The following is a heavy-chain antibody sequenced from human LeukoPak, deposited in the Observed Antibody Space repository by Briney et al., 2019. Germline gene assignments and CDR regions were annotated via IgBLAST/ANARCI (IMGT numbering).Heavy chain of an antibody. Sequence: PSETLSLTCAAYGGSFSGYYWSWIRQPPGKGLEWIGEINHSGSTNYNPSLKSRVTISVDTSKNQFSLKLSSVTAADTAVYYCARGISVVPAAPYYYYYYYMDVWSKGTTVTVSS. J-gene: IGHJ6*03. V-gene: IGHV4-34*01. D-gene: IGHD2-2*01. CDR3: ARGISVVPAAPYYYYYYYMDV. CDR2: INHSGST. CDR1: GGSFSGYY.